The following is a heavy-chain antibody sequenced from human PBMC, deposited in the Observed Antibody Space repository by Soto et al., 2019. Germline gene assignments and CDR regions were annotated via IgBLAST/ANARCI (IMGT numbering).Heavy chain of an antibody. Sequence: EVQLLESGGGLEQPGGSLRLSCAASGFTLSNYAMSWVRQAPGKGLEWVSAISNGGRSTYYADSVKGRFTISRDSSKNTLYLQMNNLRVEDTAVYYCAKREDANSTLIDYWGQGTLVTVSS. CDR2: ISNGGRST. D-gene: IGHD3-16*01. V-gene: IGHV3-23*01. CDR3: AKREDANSTLIDY. J-gene: IGHJ4*02. CDR1: GFTLSNYA.